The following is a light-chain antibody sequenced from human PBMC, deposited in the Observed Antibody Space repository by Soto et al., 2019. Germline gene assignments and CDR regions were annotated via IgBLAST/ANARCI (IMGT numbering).Light chain of an antibody. Sequence: QPVLTQSPSASASLGASVKLTCTLSSGHSSYAIAWHQQQPEKGPRYLMKLNSDGSHSKGDGIPDRFSGSSSGAECYLTISSLQSEDEADYYCQTWGTGTLFGGGTKLTVL. V-gene: IGLV4-69*01. CDR2: LNSDGSH. CDR3: QTWGTGTL. CDR1: SGHSSYA. J-gene: IGLJ2*01.